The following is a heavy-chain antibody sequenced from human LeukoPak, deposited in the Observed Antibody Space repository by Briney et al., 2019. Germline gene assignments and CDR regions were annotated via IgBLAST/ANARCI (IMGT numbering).Heavy chain of an antibody. V-gene: IGHV3-66*02. CDR3: ARDRAGDYYFDY. CDR2: IYSGGST. D-gene: IGHD6-19*01. CDR1: GFTVSNNY. Sequence: GGSLRLSCAASGFTVSNNYMSWVRQAPGKGLEWVSVIYSGGSTYYADSVKGRFTISRDNSKNTLYLQMNSLRAEDTAVYYCARDRAGDYYFDYWGQGTLVTVSS. J-gene: IGHJ4*02.